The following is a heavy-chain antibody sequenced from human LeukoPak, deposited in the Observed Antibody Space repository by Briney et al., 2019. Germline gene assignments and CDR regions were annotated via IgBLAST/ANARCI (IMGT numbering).Heavy chain of an antibody. J-gene: IGHJ1*01. Sequence: GGSLRLSCAASGFTFSSYAMHWVRQAPGKGLEWVAVISYDGSNKYYADSVKGRFTISRDNSKNTLYLQMNSLRPEDTAVYYCARGGKIPLVGTRSSQYFQHWGQGTLVTVSS. CDR3: ARGGKIPLVGTRSSQYFQH. CDR2: ISYDGSNK. CDR1: GFTFSSYA. V-gene: IGHV3-30*04. D-gene: IGHD3-10*01.